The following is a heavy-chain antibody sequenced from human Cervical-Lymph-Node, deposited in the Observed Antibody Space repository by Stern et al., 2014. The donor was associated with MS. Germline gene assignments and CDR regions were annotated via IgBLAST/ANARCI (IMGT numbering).Heavy chain of an antibody. Sequence: MQLVESGAEVKKPGASVTVSCKASGYTFTSYYIHWVRQAPGQALEWMGIINPSSSRTSYAQKFQGRVTVTRDTSTSTVYMQLSSLRTEDTATYYCAREEVRGMITDFDNWGQGTLITVSS. J-gene: IGHJ4*02. V-gene: IGHV1-46*01. D-gene: IGHD3-10*01. CDR2: INPSSSRT. CDR1: GYTFTSYY. CDR3: AREEVRGMITDFDN.